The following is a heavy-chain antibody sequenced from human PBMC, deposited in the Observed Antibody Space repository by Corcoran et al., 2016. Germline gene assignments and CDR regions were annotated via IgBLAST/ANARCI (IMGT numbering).Heavy chain of an antibody. Sequence: QVQLVQSGAEVKKPGSSVKVSCKASGGTFSSYAISWVRQAPGQGLEWMGGIIPIFGTANYAQKFQGRVTITADESTSKAYMALSSLSSEDTAVYYSAREGGTGTKLFDYWGQGTLVTVSS. J-gene: IGHJ4*02. CDR1: GGTFSSYA. CDR3: AREGGTGTKLFDY. D-gene: IGHD1-1*01. V-gene: IGHV1-69*01. CDR2: IIPIFGTA.